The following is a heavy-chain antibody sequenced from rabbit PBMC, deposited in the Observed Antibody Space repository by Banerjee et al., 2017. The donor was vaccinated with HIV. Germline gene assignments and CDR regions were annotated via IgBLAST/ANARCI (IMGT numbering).Heavy chain of an antibody. J-gene: IGHJ4*01. V-gene: IGHV1S43*01. CDR1: GISFSSNYW. CDR2: IYPDYDST. CDR3: VRVVAGVYFNL. Sequence: QQHLEESGGGLVKAGGTLTLTCKASGISFSSNYWICWVRQAPGKGLEWIAYIYPDYDSTDYASWVNGRFTISFDNAQNTVDLQMNSLTAADTATYFCVRVVAGVYFNLWGQGTLVTVS. D-gene: IGHD4-1*01.